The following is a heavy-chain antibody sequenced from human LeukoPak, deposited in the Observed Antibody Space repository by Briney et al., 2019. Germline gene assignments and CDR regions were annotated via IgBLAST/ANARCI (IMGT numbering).Heavy chain of an antibody. CDR2: ISGSGGST. CDR1: GFTFSSYG. D-gene: IGHD3-10*02. Sequence: PGGTLRLSCAASGFTFSSYGMSWVRQAPGKGLEWVSAISGSGGSTYYADSVKGRFTISRDNSKNSLYLQMNSLRAEDTAVYYCAELGITMIGGVWGKGTTVTISS. J-gene: IGHJ6*04. CDR3: AELGITMIGGV. V-gene: IGHV3-23*01.